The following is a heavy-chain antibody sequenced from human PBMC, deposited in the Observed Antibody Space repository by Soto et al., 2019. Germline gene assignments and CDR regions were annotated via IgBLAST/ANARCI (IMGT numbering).Heavy chain of an antibody. CDR1: GVTFRGYS. CDR2: ISDDGSKT. V-gene: IGHV3-30*14. Sequence: PGGSLRLSCAVCGVTFRGYSVHWVRQTPCKGLEWVTVISDDGSKTYYADSVKGRFSVSRDDSTNMVFLQMMSLRSEDTAVYHCARADKLNYYLDDWGQGTPVTVSS. CDR3: ARADKLNYYLDD. J-gene: IGHJ4*01. D-gene: IGHD2-15*01.